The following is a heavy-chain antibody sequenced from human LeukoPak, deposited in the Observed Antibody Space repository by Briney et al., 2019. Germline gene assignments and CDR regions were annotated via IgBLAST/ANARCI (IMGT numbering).Heavy chain of an antibody. D-gene: IGHD3-22*01. V-gene: IGHV1-18*01. J-gene: IGHJ4*02. CDR2: ISPYHATA. CDR3: ARDYYYDSSGYVAF. CDR1: GYTVTSYG. Sequence: GASVKVSCKGSGYTVTSYGISWVRQAPGQGGEWMGWISPYHATANYAQNLHGRIPMTPDPSTTTAYMHLTSLRSDDTAVYYCARDYYYDSSGYVAFWGQGTLVTVSS.